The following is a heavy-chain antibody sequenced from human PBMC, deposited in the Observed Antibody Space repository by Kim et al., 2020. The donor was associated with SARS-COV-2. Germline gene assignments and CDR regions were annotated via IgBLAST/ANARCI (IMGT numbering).Heavy chain of an antibody. V-gene: IGHV3-53*01. Sequence: GTGRFTIPRENAKTTLYLKMNSLRAEDTAVYYCARGEYSSSSGAYYFDYWGQGTLVTVSS. J-gene: IGHJ4*02. D-gene: IGHD6-6*01. CDR3: ARGEYSSSSGAYYFDY.